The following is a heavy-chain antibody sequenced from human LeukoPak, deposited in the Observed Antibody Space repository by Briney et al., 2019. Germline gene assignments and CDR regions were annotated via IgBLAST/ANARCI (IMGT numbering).Heavy chain of an antibody. J-gene: IGHJ4*02. D-gene: IGHD3-10*01. CDR2: IIPILGIA. CDR3: ARDLGVGLAYFDY. Sequence: AASVKVSCKASGGTFSSYAISWVRQAPGQGLEWMGRIIPILGIANYAQKFQGRVTITADKSTSTAYMELSSLRSEDTAVYYCARDLGVGLAYFDYWGQGTLVTVSS. V-gene: IGHV1-69*04. CDR1: GGTFSSYA.